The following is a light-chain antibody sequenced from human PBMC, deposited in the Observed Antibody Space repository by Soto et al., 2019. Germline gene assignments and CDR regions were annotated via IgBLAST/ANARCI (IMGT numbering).Light chain of an antibody. Sequence: EIVMTQSPATLSVSPGERATLSCRASQSVSNNLAWYQQKPGQAPRLLIYGASTRATGIPARFSGSGSGTEVTLTISSLQSEDFALYYCQQYNNWPRPFGRGTKVDIK. CDR1: QSVSNN. V-gene: IGKV3-15*01. J-gene: IGKJ1*01. CDR2: GAS. CDR3: QQYNNWPRP.